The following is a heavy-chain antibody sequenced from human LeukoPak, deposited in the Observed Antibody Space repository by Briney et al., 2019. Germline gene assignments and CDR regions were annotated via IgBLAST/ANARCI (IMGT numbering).Heavy chain of an antibody. CDR1: GWSFNDHY. Sequence: SETLSLTCAVYGWSFNDHYWNWIRQPPGKGLEWIGEINARGDTNFNPSLKSRVTISVDSSKNQFSLTLRSMFAADTAVYYCARGQVPAARGYNWFDPWGQGTLVTVSS. V-gene: IGHV4-34*01. D-gene: IGHD2-2*01. CDR3: ARGQVPAARGYNWFDP. J-gene: IGHJ5*02. CDR2: INARGDT.